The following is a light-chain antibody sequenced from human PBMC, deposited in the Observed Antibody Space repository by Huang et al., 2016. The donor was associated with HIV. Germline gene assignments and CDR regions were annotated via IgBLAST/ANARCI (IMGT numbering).Light chain of an antibody. CDR2: GAS. Sequence: IQMTQSPFAMSASVGDRVTITCRASQGISDFLAWYQQKPGEVPKRLIYGASNLQSGVPSRFSGSGSGTGFTLTISSLQPEDFAVYYCLQLHDYPWTFGQGTKVEIK. J-gene: IGKJ1*01. CDR3: LQLHDYPWT. V-gene: IGKV1-17*03. CDR1: QGISDF.